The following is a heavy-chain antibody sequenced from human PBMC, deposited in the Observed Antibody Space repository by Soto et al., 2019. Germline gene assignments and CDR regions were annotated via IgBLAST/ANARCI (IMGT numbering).Heavy chain of an antibody. D-gene: IGHD3-3*01. V-gene: IGHV3-7*01. J-gene: IGHJ4*02. CDR2: INPDGSRK. Sequence: SGGGLVQPGGSLRLSCAASGFTFSTYWMHWVRQAPGKGLEWLVNINPDGSRKFYLDSIKGRFVISRDNTKNSLYLQMDGLRADDTAVYFCARAVGSGGAYWGQGTLVTVSS. CDR3: ARAVGSGGAY. CDR1: GFTFSTYW.